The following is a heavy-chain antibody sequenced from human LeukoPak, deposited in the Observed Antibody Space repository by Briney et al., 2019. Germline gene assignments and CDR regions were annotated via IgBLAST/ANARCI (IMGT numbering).Heavy chain of an antibody. D-gene: IGHD3-16*01. Sequence: SETLSLTCTVSGGSMSPYHWGWIRQPPGKGLEWTGYIYYSGSTNYNPSLNSRVTISVDTSKNQFSLKLSSVTAADTAVYYCARGGGTCPFDYWGQGTLVTVSS. V-gene: IGHV4-59*12. J-gene: IGHJ4*02. CDR1: GGSMSPYH. CDR3: ARGGGTCPFDY. CDR2: IYYSGST.